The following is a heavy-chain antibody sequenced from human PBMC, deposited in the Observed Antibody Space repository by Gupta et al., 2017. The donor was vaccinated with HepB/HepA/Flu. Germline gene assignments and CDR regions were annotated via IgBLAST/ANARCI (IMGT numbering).Heavy chain of an antibody. CDR3: ARDPTFYGSGTSSFYYFGMDV. V-gene: IGHV4-59*01. J-gene: IGHJ6*02. D-gene: IGHD3-10*01. Sequence: QVQLQESGPGLVKPSETLSLSCSVSGGSISSSYWSWIRQPPGKGLEWIGYIHYSGRHNYNPSLKSRVTISVHTSKNQFSLKLSSVTAADTAVYFWARDPTFYGSGTSSFYYFGMDVWGQGTTVTVSS. CDR2: IHYSGRH. CDR1: GGSISSSY.